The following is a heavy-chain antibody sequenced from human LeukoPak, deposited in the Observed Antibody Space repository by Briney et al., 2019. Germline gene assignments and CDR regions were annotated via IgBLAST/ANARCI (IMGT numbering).Heavy chain of an antibody. CDR1: GFTFSDYY. CDR3: ARAVIGTGEFDY. D-gene: IGHD4-11*01. CDR2: ISTSGSSI. Sequence: GGSLRLSCVASGFTFSDYYMSWIRQAPGKGLEWVSYISTSGSSIYDADSVRGRFTISRDNAKNSLYLEMNSLRAEDTAVYYCARAVIGTGEFDYWGQGILVTVSS. V-gene: IGHV3-11*04. J-gene: IGHJ4*02.